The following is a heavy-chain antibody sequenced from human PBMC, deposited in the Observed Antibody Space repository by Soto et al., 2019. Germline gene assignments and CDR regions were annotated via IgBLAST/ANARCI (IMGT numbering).Heavy chain of an antibody. D-gene: IGHD5-12*01. CDR2: ISGSGGST. V-gene: IGHV3-23*01. Sequence: PGGSLRLSCAASGFTFSSYAMSWVRQAPGKGLEWVSAISGSGGSTYYADSVKGRFTISRDNSKHTPYLQMDSLRPEDPAVYYCANPGYCGSELSDYYYYGMDVWGQGTTVTVSS. J-gene: IGHJ6*02. CDR1: GFTFSSYA. CDR3: ANPGYCGSELSDYYYYGMDV.